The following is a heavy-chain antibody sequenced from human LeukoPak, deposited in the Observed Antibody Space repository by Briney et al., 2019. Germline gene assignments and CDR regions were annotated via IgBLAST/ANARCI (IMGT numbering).Heavy chain of an antibody. Sequence: PSETLSLTCTVSGGSISSYYWSWIRQPAGKGLEWIGRIYTSGSTNYNPSLKSRVTISVDTSKNQFSLKLSSVTAADTAVYYCARAAGYDFWSGYYSFFDYWGQGTLVTVSS. D-gene: IGHD3-3*01. V-gene: IGHV4-4*07. CDR2: IYTSGST. CDR3: ARAAGYDFWSGYYSFFDY. CDR1: GGSISSYY. J-gene: IGHJ4*02.